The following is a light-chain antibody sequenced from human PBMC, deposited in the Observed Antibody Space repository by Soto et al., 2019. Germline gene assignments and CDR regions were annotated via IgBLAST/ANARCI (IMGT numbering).Light chain of an antibody. J-gene: IGKJ1*01. CDR3: RQHNTYPWT. CDR1: QAIRND. Sequence: DIQMTQSPSSLSASVGNRVTITCRASQAIRNDLGWYQQKPGKAPKRLIYAASSLDSEVPLRFSGSGSGTEFALTISSLQPEDFATYYCRQHNTYPWTFGQGTKVDIK. V-gene: IGKV1-17*01. CDR2: AAS.